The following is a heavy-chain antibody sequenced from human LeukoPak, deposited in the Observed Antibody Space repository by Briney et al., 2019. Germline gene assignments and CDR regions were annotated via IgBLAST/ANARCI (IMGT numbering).Heavy chain of an antibody. CDR2: IYYIGSA. V-gene: IGHV4-59*01. D-gene: IGHD6-19*01. CDR1: GGSISSYF. Sequence: SETLSLTCTVSGGSISSYFWTWIRQPPGKGLEWIGYIYYIGSANYNPSLKSRVTVSVDTSKNQFSLRLSSVTAADTAVYYCARPYTSGYRGAFDIWGQGTMVTVSS. CDR3: ARPYTSGYRGAFDI. J-gene: IGHJ3*02.